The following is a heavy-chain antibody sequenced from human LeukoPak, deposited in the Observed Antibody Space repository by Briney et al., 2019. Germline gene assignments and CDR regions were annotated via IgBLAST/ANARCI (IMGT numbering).Heavy chain of an antibody. D-gene: IGHD6-13*01. CDR1: GFTFGSYS. CDR3: ARGGVSQDYFDY. J-gene: IGHJ4*02. Sequence: GGSLRLSCAASGFTFGSYSMNWVRQAPGKGLEWVSSISSSSSYIYYADSVKGRFTISRDNAKNSLYLQMNSLRAEDTAVYYCARGGVSQDYFDYWGQGTLVTVSS. V-gene: IGHV3-21*01. CDR2: ISSSSSYI.